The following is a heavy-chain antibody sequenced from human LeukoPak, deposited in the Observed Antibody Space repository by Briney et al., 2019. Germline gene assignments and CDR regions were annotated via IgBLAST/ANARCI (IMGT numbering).Heavy chain of an antibody. Sequence: PGRSLRLSCTASGFTFGEYAMGWVRQAPGEGLEWVGFIRSKAYGGTTEYAASVKGRFTISRDDSKSIAYLQMNSLKTEDTAVYYCIREAWYGSGSYYEKVFDYWRQGTLVTVSS. V-gene: IGHV3-49*04. CDR3: IREAWYGSGSYYEKVFDY. CDR1: GFTFGEYA. CDR2: IRSKAYGGTT. J-gene: IGHJ4*02. D-gene: IGHD3-10*01.